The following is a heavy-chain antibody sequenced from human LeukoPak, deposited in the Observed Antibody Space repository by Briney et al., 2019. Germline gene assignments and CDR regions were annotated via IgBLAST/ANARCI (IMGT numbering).Heavy chain of an antibody. D-gene: IGHD2-2*01. CDR2: ISGSGGST. CDR3: ARMNYQLPNLIDNWFDP. J-gene: IGHJ5*02. Sequence: GGSLRLSCAASGFTFNSYSMNWVRQAPGKGLEWVSAISGSGGSTYYADSVKGRFTISRDNSKNTLYLQMNSLRAEDTAVYYCARMNYQLPNLIDNWFDPWGQGTLVTVSS. V-gene: IGHV3-23*01. CDR1: GFTFNSYS.